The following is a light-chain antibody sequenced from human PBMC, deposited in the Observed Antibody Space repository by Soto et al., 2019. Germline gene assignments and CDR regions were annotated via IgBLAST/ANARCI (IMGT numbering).Light chain of an antibody. CDR2: GAS. CDR1: QSVSSN. J-gene: IGKJ2*01. Sequence: EIVMTQSPDTLSVSPGERATLSCRASQSVSSNLAWYQQKPGQAPRLLISGASTRATGISVRFSGSGSGTEFTLTISSLQSEDFGVYYCQQYINWPETFGQGTKLEIK. CDR3: QQYINWPET. V-gene: IGKV3-15*01.